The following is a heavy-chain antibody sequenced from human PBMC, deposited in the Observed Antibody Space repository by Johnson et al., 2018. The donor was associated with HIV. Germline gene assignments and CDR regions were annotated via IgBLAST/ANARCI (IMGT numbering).Heavy chain of an antibody. CDR3: ARGEDGVDAFDI. V-gene: IGHV3-30-3*01. Sequence: QVQLVESGGGVVQPGRSLRLSCAASGFTFSSYAMHWVRQAPGKGLEWVAVISYDGSNKYYADSVKGRFTISRENSKDTLYLQMNSLRAEDKAVYYCARGEDGVDAFDIGGQGTMVTVSS. CDR1: GFTFSSYA. CDR2: ISYDGSNK. D-gene: IGHD4-17*01. J-gene: IGHJ3*02.